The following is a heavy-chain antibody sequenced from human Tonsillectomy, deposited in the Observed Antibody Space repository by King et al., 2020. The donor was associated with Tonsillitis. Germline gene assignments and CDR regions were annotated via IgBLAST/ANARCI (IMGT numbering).Heavy chain of an antibody. V-gene: IGHV1-2*02. J-gene: IGHJ4*02. Sequence: VQLVQSGAEVKKPGASVKVSCKTSGYTFTGYYMHWVRQAPGQGLEWMGWINPNSGGTHYAQKFQGRVTMTRDTSISTAYMELSRLRSDDTAVYYSARTHTAMANFDYWGQGTLVTVSS. D-gene: IGHD5-18*01. CDR1: GYTFTGYY. CDR3: ARTHTAMANFDY. CDR2: INPNSGGT.